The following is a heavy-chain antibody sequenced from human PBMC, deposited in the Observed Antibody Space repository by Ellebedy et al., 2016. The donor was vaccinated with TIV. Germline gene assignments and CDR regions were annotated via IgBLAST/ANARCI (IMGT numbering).Heavy chain of an antibody. J-gene: IGHJ5*01. CDR3: ARRGSYGDYAVQVNSWSDS. D-gene: IGHD4-17*01. Sequence: PGGSLRLSCAASGFTFSSYWMTWVRQAPGKGLECVANIYQDGSEKFDVDSVKGRFTISRDNAKTSLYLQMNSLRVDDTAVYYCARRGSYGDYAVQVNSWSDSWGQGTLVTVSS. CDR2: IYQDGSEK. V-gene: IGHV3-7*01. CDR1: GFTFSSYW.